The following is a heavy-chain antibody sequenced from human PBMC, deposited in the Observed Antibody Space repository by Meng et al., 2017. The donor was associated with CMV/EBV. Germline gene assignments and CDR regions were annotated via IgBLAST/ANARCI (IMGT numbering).Heavy chain of an antibody. J-gene: IGHJ4*02. V-gene: IGHV3-30*18. D-gene: IGHD2-15*01. CDR2: ISYDGSNR. CDR1: GFTLSSYG. CDR3: AKDFRYCSGGSCQPI. Sequence: GFTLSSYGMHWVRQAPGKGLEWVAVISYDGSNRYYADSVKGRFPISRDNSKNTLYLQMNSLRAEDTAVYYCAKDFRYCSGGSCQPIWGQGTLVTVSS.